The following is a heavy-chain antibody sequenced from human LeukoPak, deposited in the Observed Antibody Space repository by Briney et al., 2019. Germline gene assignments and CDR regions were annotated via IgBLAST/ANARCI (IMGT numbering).Heavy chain of an antibody. J-gene: IGHJ4*02. CDR1: GYSFTTNW. V-gene: IGHV5-51*01. Sequence: GESLKISCKGSGYSFTTNWIAWVRQMPGKGLEWIGINYPGDSDTRYSPSFQGQVTISADKSIGTAYLQWSGLKASDTAMYYCARHVTGGVDYWAQGTLVTVSS. CDR2: NYPGDSDT. CDR3: ARHVTGGVDY. D-gene: IGHD7-27*01.